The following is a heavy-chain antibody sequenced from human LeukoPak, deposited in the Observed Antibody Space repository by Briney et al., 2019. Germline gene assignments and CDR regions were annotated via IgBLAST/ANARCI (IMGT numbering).Heavy chain of an antibody. J-gene: IGHJ4*02. CDR2: IYYSGST. V-gene: IGHV4-59*05. CDR3: ARHNSGSHYRFDY. D-gene: IGHD1-26*01. Sequence: PGGSLRLSCAASGFTVSSNYMSWVRQAPGKGLEWIVSIYYSGSTYYNPSLESRVTISVDTSKNQFSLKLSSVTAADTAVYYCARHNSGSHYRFDYWGQGTLVTVSS. CDR1: GFTVSSNY.